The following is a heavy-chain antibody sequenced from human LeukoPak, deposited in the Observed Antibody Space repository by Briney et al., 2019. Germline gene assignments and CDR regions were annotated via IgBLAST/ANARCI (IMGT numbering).Heavy chain of an antibody. Sequence: AGGSLRLSCAASGFTFSSYAMSWVRQAPGKGLEWVSSISGSGGSTDYADSVKGRFTISRDNSRNTLYLRMNSLRAEDTAIYYCAKSGFTYGNDFDYWGQGTLVTVSS. CDR3: AKSGFTYGNDFDY. CDR1: GFTFSSYA. J-gene: IGHJ4*02. D-gene: IGHD5-18*01. V-gene: IGHV3-23*01. CDR2: ISGSGGST.